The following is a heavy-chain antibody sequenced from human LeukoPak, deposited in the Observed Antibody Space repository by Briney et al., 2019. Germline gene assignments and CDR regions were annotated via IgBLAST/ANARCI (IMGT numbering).Heavy chain of an antibody. Sequence: GGSLRLSCAASGFTFSDYYMSWIRQAPGKGLEWVSYISSSGSTIYYADSVKGRFTISRDNAKKSLFLQMTSLRAEDTAVYYCARDLVMVVATDYWGQGTLVTVSS. CDR3: ARDLVMVVATDY. CDR1: GFTFSDYY. CDR2: ISSSGSTI. V-gene: IGHV3-11*04. D-gene: IGHD2-15*01. J-gene: IGHJ4*02.